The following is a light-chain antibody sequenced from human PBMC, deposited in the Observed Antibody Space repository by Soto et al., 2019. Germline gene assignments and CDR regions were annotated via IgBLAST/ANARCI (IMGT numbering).Light chain of an antibody. V-gene: IGLV3-21*04. J-gene: IGLJ7*01. CDR1: NIGSKS. CDR2: YDS. Sequence: SYELTQPPSVSVAPGKTARITCGGNNIGSKSVYWYQQKPGQAPVLVIYYDSDRPSGIPERFSGSNSGNTATLTISRVEAGDEADYFCQVWDSSSDHAVFGGGTQLTVL. CDR3: QVWDSSSDHAV.